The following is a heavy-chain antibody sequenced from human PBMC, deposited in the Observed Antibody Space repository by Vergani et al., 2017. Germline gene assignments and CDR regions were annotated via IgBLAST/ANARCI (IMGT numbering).Heavy chain of an antibody. J-gene: IGHJ5*02. V-gene: IGHV3-48*01. CDR1: GFTFSSYS. Sequence: EVQLVESGGGLVQPGGSLRLSCAASGFTFSSYSMNWVRQAPGKGLEWVSYISSSTIYYADSVKGRFTISRDNAKNSLYLQMNSLRAEDTAVYYCASLHPMVLTTYPGWFDPWGQGTLVTVSS. CDR3: ASLHPMVLTTYPGWFDP. CDR2: ISSSTI. D-gene: IGHD4/OR15-4a*01.